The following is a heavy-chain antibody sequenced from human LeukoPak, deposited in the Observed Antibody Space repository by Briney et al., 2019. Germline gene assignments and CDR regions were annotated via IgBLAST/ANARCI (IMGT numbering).Heavy chain of an antibody. Sequence: SETLSLTCTVSAGAVTSQYWSWIRQSPGKGLEFIGYINYSGSTSYNPSLKSRVAISVDTSKNQFSLKLSSVTAADTAMYFCARLSTDNVVLPGAMAYYFDCWGQGTLVTVSS. CDR3: ARLSTDNVVLPGAMAYYFDC. D-gene: IGHD2-2*01. V-gene: IGHV4-59*08. CDR1: AGAVTSQY. J-gene: IGHJ4*02. CDR2: INYSGST.